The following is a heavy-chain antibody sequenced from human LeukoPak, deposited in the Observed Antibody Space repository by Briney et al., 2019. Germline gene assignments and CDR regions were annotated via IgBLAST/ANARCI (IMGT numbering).Heavy chain of an antibody. Sequence: GGSLRLSCAASGFTFSSYSKKWVRQAPGKGLEWVSSISSSSSYIYYADSVKGRFTISRDSAKNSLYLQMNSLRAEDTAAYYCAREGYSYGEYDYWGQGTLVTVSS. CDR1: GFTFSSYS. J-gene: IGHJ4*02. CDR2: ISSSSSYI. CDR3: AREGYSYGEYDY. V-gene: IGHV3-21*01. D-gene: IGHD5-18*01.